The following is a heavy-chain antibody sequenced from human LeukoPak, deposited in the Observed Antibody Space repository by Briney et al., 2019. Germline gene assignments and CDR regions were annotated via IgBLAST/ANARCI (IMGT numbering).Heavy chain of an antibody. D-gene: IGHD5-24*01. CDR2: IYWDDDK. Sequence: SGPTLVNPTQTLTLTCTFSGFSLSTSGVGVGWIRQPPGKALEWLALIYWDDDKRYSPSLKSRLTITKDTSKNQVVLTMTNMDPVDTATYYCAHRRGVGRWLQMEAFDIWGQGTMVTVSS. V-gene: IGHV2-5*02. CDR1: GFSLSTSGVG. CDR3: AHRRGVGRWLQMEAFDI. J-gene: IGHJ3*02.